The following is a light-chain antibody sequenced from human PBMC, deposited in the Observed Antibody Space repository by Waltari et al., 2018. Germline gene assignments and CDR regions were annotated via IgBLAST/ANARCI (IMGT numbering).Light chain of an antibody. V-gene: IGLV6-57*02. CDR3: QSYDRTNWV. J-gene: IGLJ3*02. Sequence: NFMLTQPHSVSESPGKTVTISCTGSSGSIASNYVQWYQQRPGSAPTTVIYENNQRPSGVPERFSGSIDSSSNSASLTISGLKTEDEADYYCQSYDRTNWVFGGGTKLTVL. CDR2: ENN. CDR1: SGSIASNY.